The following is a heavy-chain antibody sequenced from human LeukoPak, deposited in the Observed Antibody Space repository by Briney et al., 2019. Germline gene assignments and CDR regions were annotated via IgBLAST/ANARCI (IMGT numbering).Heavy chain of an antibody. CDR3: ARLFPYYYDTSGYWLDY. V-gene: IGHV3-7*01. CDR1: GFTFSMSW. Sequence: GGSLRLSCAASGFTFSMSWMSWVRQAPGKGLEWVANIKQDGSEKYYVDSVKGRFTVSRDNAKNSLYLQMNSLRAEDTAVYYCARLFPYYYDTSGYWLDYWGQGTLVTVSS. CDR2: IKQDGSEK. J-gene: IGHJ4*02. D-gene: IGHD3-22*01.